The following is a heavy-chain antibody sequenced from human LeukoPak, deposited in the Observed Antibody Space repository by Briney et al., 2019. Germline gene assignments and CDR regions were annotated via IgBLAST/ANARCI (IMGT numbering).Heavy chain of an antibody. J-gene: IGHJ4*02. CDR1: SGSISSGVYY. CDR3: ARLKYQLLSQFDY. CDR2: INYSGST. D-gene: IGHD2-2*01. Sequence: SGTLSLTCPVSSGSISSGVYYWSWIRQPPGKGLEWIGYINYSGSTNYNPSLKSRVTISVDTSKNQFSLKLSSVTAADTAVYYCARLKYQLLSQFDYWGQGTLVTVSS. V-gene: IGHV4-61*08.